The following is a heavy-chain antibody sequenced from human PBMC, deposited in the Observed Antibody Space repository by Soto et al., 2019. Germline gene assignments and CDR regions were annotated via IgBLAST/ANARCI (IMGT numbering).Heavy chain of an antibody. CDR3: ARDYYGDYILDY. J-gene: IGHJ4*02. CDR1: GFSFSDYY. CDR2: ISNTGSTK. D-gene: IGHD4-17*01. V-gene: IGHV3-11*01. Sequence: QVQLVESGGGLVKPGGSLRLSCVVSGFSFSDYYMSWIRQAPGKGLEWISYISNTGSTKYYADSVKGRFIISRDNAKNSLHLQMNSLRGEDTAVYYCARDYYGDYILDYWGQGTLVTVSS.